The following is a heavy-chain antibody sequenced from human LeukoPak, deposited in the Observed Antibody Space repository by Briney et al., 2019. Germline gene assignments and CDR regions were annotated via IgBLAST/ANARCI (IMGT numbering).Heavy chain of an antibody. CDR3: ARGDSSSDYFDY. CDR2: INHSGST. D-gene: IGHD2-15*01. Sequence: AGGSLRLSCAASGFTFSSYAMSWVRQPPGKGLEWIGEINHSGSTNYNPSLKSRVTISVDTSKNQFSLKLSSVTAADTAVYYCARGDSSSDYFDYWGQGTLVTVSS. J-gene: IGHJ4*02. V-gene: IGHV4-34*01. CDR1: GFTFSSYA.